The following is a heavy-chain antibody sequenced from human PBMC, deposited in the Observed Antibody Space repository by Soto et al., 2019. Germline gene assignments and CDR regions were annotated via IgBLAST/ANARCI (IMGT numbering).Heavy chain of an antibody. Sequence: EVKLVESGGGLVQPGGSLRLSCAASGFTFSNYWMYWVRQAPGQGLVWVSRINSDGSVSKYADSVKGRLTISRDNVKNTLYLQMNSLRVDDTAVYYCARGDCVGGSSYSLAGSFYYYMDVWGKGTTVSVFS. CDR3: ARGDCVGGSSYSLAGSFYYYMDV. CDR1: GFTFSNYW. CDR2: INSDGSVS. V-gene: IGHV3-74*03. J-gene: IGHJ6*03. D-gene: IGHD2-15*01.